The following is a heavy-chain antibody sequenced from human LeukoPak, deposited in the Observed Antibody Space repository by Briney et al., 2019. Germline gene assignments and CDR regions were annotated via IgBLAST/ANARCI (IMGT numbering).Heavy chain of an antibody. CDR2: TNHSGST. V-gene: IGHV4-34*01. Sequence: SETLSLTCAVYGGSFSGYYWSWIRQPPGKGLEWIGETNHSGSTNYNPSLKSRVTISVDTSKNQFSLKLSSVTAADTAVYYCARSIVGATIDYWGQGTLVTVSS. J-gene: IGHJ4*02. D-gene: IGHD1-26*01. CDR3: ARSIVGATIDY. CDR1: GGSFSGYY.